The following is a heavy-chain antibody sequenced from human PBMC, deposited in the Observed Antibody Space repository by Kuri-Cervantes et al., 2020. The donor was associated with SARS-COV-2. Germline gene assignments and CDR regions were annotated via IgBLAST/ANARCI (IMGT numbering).Heavy chain of an antibody. CDR2: IWSDGADK. CDR3: ARALYGGRLDYSPTSGYYYEGMDV. CDR1: EFTFSSYG. D-gene: IGHD3-9*01. Sequence: GGSLRLSCAASEFTFSSYGMHWVRQAPGKGLEWVAVIWSDGADKYYADSAKGRFTISRDNSKNTLYLQMNSLRAEDTAVYFCARALYGGRLDYSPTSGYYYEGMDVWGRGTMVTVSS. V-gene: IGHV3-33*01. J-gene: IGHJ6*02.